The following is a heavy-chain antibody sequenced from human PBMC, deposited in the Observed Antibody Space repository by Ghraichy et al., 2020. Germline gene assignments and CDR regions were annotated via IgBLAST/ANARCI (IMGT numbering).Heavy chain of an antibody. V-gene: IGHV3-30*18. D-gene: IGHD3-22*01. CDR1: GFTFSRYG. CDR2: TSYDGSNI. CDR3: AKERDTSGYYSFRGDYYGMDV. Sequence: GGSLRLSCAASGFTFSRYGMHWVRQAPGKGLEWVAVTSYDGSNIFYGGSVQGRFTMSRDNSENMLYLQMNYLRPEDTAVYYCAKERDTSGYYSFRGDYYGMDVWGQGTTVTVSS. J-gene: IGHJ6*02.